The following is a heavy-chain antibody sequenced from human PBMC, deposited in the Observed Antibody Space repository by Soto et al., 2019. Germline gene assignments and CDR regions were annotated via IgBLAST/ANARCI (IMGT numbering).Heavy chain of an antibody. V-gene: IGHV6-1*01. CDR1: GDSVSSNSAA. Sequence: KQSQTLSLTCAISGDSVSSNSAAWNWIRQSPSRGLEWLGRTYYRSKWYNDYAVSVKSRITINPDTSKNQFSLQLNSVTPEDTAVYYCAREVPELSSGWYSHGWFDPWGQGTLVTVSS. D-gene: IGHD6-19*01. CDR2: TYYRSKWYN. CDR3: AREVPELSSGWYSHGWFDP. J-gene: IGHJ5*02.